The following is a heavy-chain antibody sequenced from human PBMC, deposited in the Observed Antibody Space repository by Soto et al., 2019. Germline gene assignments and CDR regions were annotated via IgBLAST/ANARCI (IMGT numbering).Heavy chain of an antibody. CDR1: EFTFSSNA. D-gene: IGHD6-13*01. V-gene: IGHV3-23*01. CDR2: ITGSGSTT. J-gene: IGHJ5*02. Sequence: EVQLLESGGGLVQPGGSLRLSCAASEFTFSSNAMHWVRQAPGKGLEWVSGITGSGSTTFYADSVKGRFTISRDNSKNTLYLHMSSLRAEDTAIYYRAKDFTAYLSSWFHLWGQGTLVTVSS. CDR3: AKDFTAYLSSWFHL.